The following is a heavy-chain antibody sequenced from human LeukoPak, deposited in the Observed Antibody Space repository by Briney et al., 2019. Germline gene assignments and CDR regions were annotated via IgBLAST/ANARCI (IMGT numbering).Heavy chain of an antibody. CDR1: GGSISSSSYY. D-gene: IGHD3-9*01. CDR2: IYYSGST. CDR3: ARENRYYDILTGYYNTFDY. Sequence: SETLSLTCTVSGGSISSSSYYWGWIRQPPGKGLEWIGSIYYSGSTNYNPSLKSRVTISLDTSKNQFSLKLSSVTAADTAVYYCARENRYYDILTGYYNTFDYWGQGTLVTVSS. J-gene: IGHJ4*02. V-gene: IGHV4-39*07.